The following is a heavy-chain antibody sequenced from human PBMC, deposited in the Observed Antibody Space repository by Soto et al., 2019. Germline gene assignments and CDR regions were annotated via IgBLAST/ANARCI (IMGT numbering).Heavy chain of an antibody. Sequence: SETLSLTCTVSGGSISSSSYYWGWIRQPPGKGLEWIGSIYYSGSTYYNPSLKSRVTISVDTSKNQFSLKLSSVTAADTAVYCCARHRDAFVDTAMVIDYWGQGTLVTVSS. CDR1: GGSISSSSYY. J-gene: IGHJ4*02. D-gene: IGHD5-18*01. V-gene: IGHV4-39*01. CDR2: IYYSGST. CDR3: ARHRDAFVDTAMVIDY.